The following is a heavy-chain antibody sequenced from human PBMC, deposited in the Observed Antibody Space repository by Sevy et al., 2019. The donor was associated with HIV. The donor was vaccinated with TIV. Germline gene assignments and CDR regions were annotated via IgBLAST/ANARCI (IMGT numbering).Heavy chain of an antibody. D-gene: IGHD1-26*01. CDR1: GFTFSNAW. J-gene: IGHJ4*02. CDR3: TTPYLIVGAKGVDY. Sequence: GSLRLSCAASGFTFSNAWMSWVRQAPGKGLEWGGRIKSKTDGGTTDYAAPVKGRFTISRDDSKNTLYLQMNSLKTEDTAVYYCTTPYLIVGAKGVDYWGQGTLVTVSS. V-gene: IGHV3-15*01. CDR2: IKSKTDGGTT.